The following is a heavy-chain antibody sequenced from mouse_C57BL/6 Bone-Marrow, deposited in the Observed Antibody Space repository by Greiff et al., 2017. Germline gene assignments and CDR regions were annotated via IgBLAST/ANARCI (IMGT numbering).Heavy chain of an antibody. V-gene: IGHV2-4*01. CDR1: GFSLTSYG. CDR2: IWSGGST. CDR3: AKGSLYGRFAY. Sequence: VKLMESGPGLVQPSQCLSITCTASGFSLTSYGVHWVRQPPGKGLEWLGVIWSGGSTDYNAAFISRLSTSKDNSKSQVFFKMNRLQADDTAIYYCAKGSLYGRFAYWGQGTLVTVSA. D-gene: IGHD1-1*01. J-gene: IGHJ3*01.